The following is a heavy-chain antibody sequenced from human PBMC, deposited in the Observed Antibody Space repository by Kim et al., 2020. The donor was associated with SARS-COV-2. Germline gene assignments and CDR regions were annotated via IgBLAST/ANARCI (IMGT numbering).Heavy chain of an antibody. CDR2: ISSSSSYT. V-gene: IGHV3-11*05. CDR1: GFTFSDYY. Sequence: GGSLRLSCAASGFTFSDYYMSWIRQAPGKGLEWVSYISSSSSYTNYADSVKGRFTISRDNAKNSLYLQMNSLRAEDTAVYYCARDGGFPKERVHYYYYGMDVWGQGTTVTVSS. D-gene: IGHD3-16*01. CDR3: ARDGGFPKERVHYYYYGMDV. J-gene: IGHJ6*02.